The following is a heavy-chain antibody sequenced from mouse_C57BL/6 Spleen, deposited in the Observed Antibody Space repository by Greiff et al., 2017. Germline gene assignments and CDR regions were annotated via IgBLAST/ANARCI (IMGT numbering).Heavy chain of an antibody. V-gene: IGHV5-4*01. Sequence: EVKLVESGGGLVKPGGSLKLSCAASGFTFSSYAMSWVRQTPEKRLEWVATISDGGSYTYYPDNVKGRFTISRDNAKNNLYLQMSHLKSEDTAMYYCAREGDYGSWYFDVWGTGTTVTVSS. CDR3: AREGDYGSWYFDV. CDR1: GFTFSSYA. CDR2: ISDGGSYT. J-gene: IGHJ1*03. D-gene: IGHD1-1*01.